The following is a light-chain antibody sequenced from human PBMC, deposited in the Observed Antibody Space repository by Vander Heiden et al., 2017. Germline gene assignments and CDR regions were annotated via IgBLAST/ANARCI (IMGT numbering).Light chain of an antibody. V-gene: IGKV3-15*01. Sequence: EIVMTHSPATLSVSPGARATLSCRASQSDSSNLAWYQQKPGQAPRLLIYGASSRATGIPARFSGSGSGTEFTLTISSLQAEDVADYYCQQYNNWPLTFGGGTKVEIK. CDR3: QQYNNWPLT. J-gene: IGKJ4*01. CDR2: GAS. CDR1: QSDSSN.